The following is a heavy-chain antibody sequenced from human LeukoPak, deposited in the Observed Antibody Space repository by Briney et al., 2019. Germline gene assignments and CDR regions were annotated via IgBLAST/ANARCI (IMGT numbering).Heavy chain of an antibody. V-gene: IGHV4-61*02. J-gene: IGHJ4*02. CDR3: ARAAAVAGPFDY. CDR1: GGSISSSSYY. CDR2: IYTSGST. Sequence: PSETLSLTCTVSGGSISSSSYYWSWIRQPAGKGLEWIGRIYTSGSTNYNPSLKSRVTMSVDTSKNQFSLKLSSVTAADTAVYYCARAAAVAGPFDYWGQGTLVTVSS. D-gene: IGHD6-19*01.